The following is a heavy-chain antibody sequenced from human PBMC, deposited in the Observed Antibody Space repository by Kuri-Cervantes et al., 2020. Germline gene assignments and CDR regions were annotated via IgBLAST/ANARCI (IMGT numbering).Heavy chain of an antibody. CDR1: GYTFTGYY. CDR3: ARDFAPDRISQWLVNYYGMDV. J-gene: IGHJ6*02. Sequence: ASVKVSCKASGYTFTGYYMHWVRQVPGQGLEWMGWINPNSGGTNYAQKFQGRVTMTRDTSISTAYMELSRLRSDDTAVYYCARDFAPDRISQWLVNYYGMDVWGQGTTVTVSS. CDR2: INPNSGGT. D-gene: IGHD6-19*01. V-gene: IGHV1-2*02.